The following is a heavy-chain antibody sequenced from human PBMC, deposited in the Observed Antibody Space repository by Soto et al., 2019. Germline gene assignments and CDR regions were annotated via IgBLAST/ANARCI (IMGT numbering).Heavy chain of an antibody. D-gene: IGHD3-10*01. CDR3: AKDPVVWFGELFRGLSYYGMDV. V-gene: IGHV3-30*02. CDR2: IWYDGSNK. J-gene: IGHJ6*02. CDR1: GFTFSSYG. Sequence: GGSLRLSCAASGFTFSSYGMHWVRQAPGKGLEWVAVIWYDGSNKYYADSVKGRFTISRDNSKNTLYLQMNSLRAEDTAVYYCAKDPVVWFGELFRGLSYYGMDVWGQGTTVTVSS.